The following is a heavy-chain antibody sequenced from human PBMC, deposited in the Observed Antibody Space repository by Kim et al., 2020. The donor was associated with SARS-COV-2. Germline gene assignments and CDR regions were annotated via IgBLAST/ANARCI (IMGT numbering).Heavy chain of an antibody. D-gene: IGHD3-10*01. J-gene: IGHJ4*02. Sequence: GGSLRLSCAASGFTFSSYGMHWVRQAPGKGLEWVAVISYDGSNKYYADSVKGRFTISRDNSKNTLYLQMNSLRAEDTAVYYCASDYYGSGSYVDYWGQGTLVTVSS. CDR1: GFTFSSYG. CDR3: ASDYYGSGSYVDY. V-gene: IGHV3-30*03. CDR2: ISYDGSNK.